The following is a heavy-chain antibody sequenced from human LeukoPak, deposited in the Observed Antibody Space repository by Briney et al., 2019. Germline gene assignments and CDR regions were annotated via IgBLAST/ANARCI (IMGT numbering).Heavy chain of an antibody. CDR3: ARQNGNAYYYFDY. J-gene: IGHJ4*02. CDR1: GASISSYS. D-gene: IGHD3-16*01. V-gene: IGHV4-59*08. CDR2: IYYTGST. Sequence: SETLSLTCTVSGASISSYSWILIRQPPGKRLEWIAYIYYTGSTNYNPSLKSRVTISVDTSKNQFSLKLSSVTAADTAVYYCARQNGNAYYYFDYWGQGTLVTVSS.